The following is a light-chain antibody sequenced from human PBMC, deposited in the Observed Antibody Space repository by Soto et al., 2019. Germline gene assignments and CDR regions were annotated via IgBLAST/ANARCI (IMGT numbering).Light chain of an antibody. J-gene: IGKJ1*01. V-gene: IGKV1-39*01. Sequence: DIQRTQSPSSLSASVGYRVTITCRASQSISSYLNWYQQKPGKAPKILIYAASSLQSGVPSRFSGSGSGTDFTLTISSLKTEDFATYYCQQSYSTPGTLGQGTKVDIK. CDR3: QQSYSTPGT. CDR1: QSISSY. CDR2: AAS.